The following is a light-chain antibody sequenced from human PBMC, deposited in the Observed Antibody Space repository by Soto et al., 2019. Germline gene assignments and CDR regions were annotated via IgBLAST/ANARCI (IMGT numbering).Light chain of an antibody. Sequence: QAVVTQEPSLTVSPGGTVTLTCGSSTGAVTSGHYPYWFQQKPGQAPRTLIFDTSNKHSWTPARFSGSLLGDKAALTLSGAQPEDEADYYCLLSYSGTNWVFGGGTNSPS. CDR3: LLSYSGTNWV. CDR1: TGAVTSGHY. J-gene: IGLJ3*02. CDR2: DTS. V-gene: IGLV7-46*01.